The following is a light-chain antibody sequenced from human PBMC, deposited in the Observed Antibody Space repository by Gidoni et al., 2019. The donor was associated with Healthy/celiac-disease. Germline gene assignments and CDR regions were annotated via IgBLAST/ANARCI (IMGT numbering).Light chain of an antibody. V-gene: IGKV3-11*01. CDR3: QQRSNWPT. J-gene: IGKJ5*01. Sequence: ELVLTQSPATLSLSPGERATLSCRASQSVSSYLAWYQQKPGQAPRLLIYDASNRATGIPDRFSGSGSGTDFTLTISSLEPEDFAVYYCQQRSNWPTFXQXTRLXIK. CDR2: DAS. CDR1: QSVSSY.